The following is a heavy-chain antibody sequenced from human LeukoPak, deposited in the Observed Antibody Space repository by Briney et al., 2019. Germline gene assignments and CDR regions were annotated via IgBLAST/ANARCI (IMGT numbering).Heavy chain of an antibody. V-gene: IGHV1-8*01. CDR1: GYTFTSYD. Sequence: ASVKVSCKASGYTFTSYDINWVRQATGQGLEWMGWMNPNSGNTGYAQKFQGRVTMTRNTSISTAYMELSSLRSEDTAVYYCARASPHYDFWGGYFYYFDYWGQGTLVTVSS. D-gene: IGHD3-3*01. CDR2: MNPNSGNT. J-gene: IGHJ4*02. CDR3: ARASPHYDFWGGYFYYFDY.